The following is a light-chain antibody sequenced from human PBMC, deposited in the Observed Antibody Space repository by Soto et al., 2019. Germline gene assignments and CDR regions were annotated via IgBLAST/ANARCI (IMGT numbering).Light chain of an antibody. Sequence: EIALTQSPGTLSLSPGERATLSCRASQSFNSNFLAWYQQKPGQAPRLLISGASNRATGIPDRFSGSGSGTDFTLTISRLEPEDFAVYYCQQYGNSPRTFGQGTKVDIK. CDR3: QQYGNSPRT. CDR1: QSFNSNF. V-gene: IGKV3-20*01. CDR2: GAS. J-gene: IGKJ1*01.